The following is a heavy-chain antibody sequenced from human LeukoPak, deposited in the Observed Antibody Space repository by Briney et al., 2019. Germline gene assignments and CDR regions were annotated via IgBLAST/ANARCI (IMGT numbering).Heavy chain of an antibody. CDR2: IYYSGST. J-gene: IGHJ4*02. CDR3: ATTEYGSGSYHFDY. Sequence: SEILSLTCTVSGGSISSYYWSWIRQPPGKGLECIGYIYYSGSTNYNPSLKSRVTISVDTSKNQFSLKLSSVTAADTAVYYCATTEYGSGSYHFDYWGQGTLVTVSS. CDR1: GGSISSYY. V-gene: IGHV4-59*08. D-gene: IGHD3-10*01.